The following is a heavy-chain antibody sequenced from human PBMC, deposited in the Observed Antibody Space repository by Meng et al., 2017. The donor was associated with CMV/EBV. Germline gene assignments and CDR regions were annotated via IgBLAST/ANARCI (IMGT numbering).Heavy chain of an antibody. V-gene: IGHV4-39*07. J-gene: IGHJ4*02. CDR3: VTWLWFGELSGYYFDY. CDR1: GGSISSSSSY. CDR2: IYYSGST. D-gene: IGHD3-10*01. Sequence: HLQLQESGPGLVKPAETLSLTCTVAGGSISSSSSYWGWIRQPPGKGLEWIGSIYYSGSTYYNPSLKSRVTISVDTSKNQFSLKLSSVTAADTAVYYCVTWLWFGELSGYYFDYWGQGTLVTVSS.